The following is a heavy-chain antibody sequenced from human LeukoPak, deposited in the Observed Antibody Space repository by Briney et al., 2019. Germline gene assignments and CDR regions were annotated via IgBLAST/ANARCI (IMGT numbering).Heavy chain of an antibody. Sequence: PSETLSLTCTVSGGSISSYSWSWIRQPPGKRLEWIGHIYNSDSSNDNPSLKSRVTISVDTSKNQFSLKLSSVTAADTAMYYCARGHYYGSGSYYGLADYWGQGTLVTVSS. D-gene: IGHD3-10*01. CDR1: GGSISSYS. CDR3: ARGHYYGSGSYYGLADY. V-gene: IGHV4-59*12. J-gene: IGHJ4*02. CDR2: IYNSDSS.